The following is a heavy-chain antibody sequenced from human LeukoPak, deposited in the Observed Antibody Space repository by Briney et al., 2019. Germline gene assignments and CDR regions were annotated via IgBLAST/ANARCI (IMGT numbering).Heavy chain of an antibody. CDR2: INPNSGGT. D-gene: IGHD3-22*01. CDR3: ARDTSSLYYYDSSGYPMSFDY. V-gene: IGHV1-2*02. Sequence: HRASVKVSCKASGYTFTGYYMHWVRQAPGQGLEWMGWINPNSGGTNYAQKFQGRVTMTRDTSISTAYMELSRLRSDDTAVYYCARDTSSLYYYDSSGYPMSFDYWGQGTLVTVSS. CDR1: GYTFTGYY. J-gene: IGHJ4*02.